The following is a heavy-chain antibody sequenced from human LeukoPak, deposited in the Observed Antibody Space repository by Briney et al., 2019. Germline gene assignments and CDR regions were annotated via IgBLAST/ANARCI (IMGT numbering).Heavy chain of an antibody. CDR3: ARALVGATIDY. J-gene: IGHJ4*02. V-gene: IGHV4-59*01. CDR1: GGSISSYY. D-gene: IGHD1-26*01. Sequence: SETLCLTCTVSGGSISSYYWSWIRQPPGKGLEWIGYVSYSGSTNYNPSLKSRVTISVDTSKNQFSLKLSSVTAADTAVYYCARALVGATIDYWGQGTLVTVSS. CDR2: VSYSGST.